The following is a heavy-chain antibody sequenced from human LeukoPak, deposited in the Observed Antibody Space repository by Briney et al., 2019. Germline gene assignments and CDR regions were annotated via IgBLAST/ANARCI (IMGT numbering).Heavy chain of an antibody. V-gene: IGHV1-8*01. Sequence: APVKVSCKASGYTFTSYDINWVRQATGQGLEWMGWMNPNSGNTGYAQKFQGRVTMTRNTSISTAYMELSSLRSEDTAVYYCAGGYGDYSDLDYWGQGTLVTVSS. J-gene: IGHJ4*02. CDR3: AGGYGDYSDLDY. CDR1: GYTFTSYD. CDR2: MNPNSGNT. D-gene: IGHD4-17*01.